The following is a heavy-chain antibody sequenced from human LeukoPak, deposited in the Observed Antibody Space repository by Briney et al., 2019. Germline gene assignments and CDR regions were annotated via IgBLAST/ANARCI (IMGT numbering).Heavy chain of an antibody. J-gene: IGHJ4*02. CDR3: ARPNFTISKTYYFPY. CDR2: IYYRGIT. D-gene: IGHD3-3*01. V-gene: IGHV4-39*01. CDR1: GGSITSISYY. Sequence: RPSETLSLTGTVSGGSITSISYYRGWIRQPPEKGPEWIGGIYYRGITYYNPSLKSRVTISVDTSKNQFSLKLSSVPASHTAIYYSARPNFTISKTYYFPYWGQGTLVTVSS.